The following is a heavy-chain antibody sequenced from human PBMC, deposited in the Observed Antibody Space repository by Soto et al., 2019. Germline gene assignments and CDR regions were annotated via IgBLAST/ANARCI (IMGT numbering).Heavy chain of an antibody. Sequence: QLQLQESGPGLVKPSETLSLTCTVSGGSISSSSYYWGWIRQPPGKGLEWIGSIYYSGSTYYNPSLKSRVPISVDTSKTQFSLKLSSVTAADTAVYYCARRSGYDLAHYYYGMDVWGQGTTVTVSS. V-gene: IGHV4-39*01. CDR3: ARRSGYDLAHYYYGMDV. CDR1: GGSISSSSYY. J-gene: IGHJ6*02. CDR2: IYYSGST. D-gene: IGHD5-12*01.